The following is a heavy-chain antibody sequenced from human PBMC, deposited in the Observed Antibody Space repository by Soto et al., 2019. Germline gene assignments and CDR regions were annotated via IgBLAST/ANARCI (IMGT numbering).Heavy chain of an antibody. CDR3: ARDSDRIVVVPAAPSPLYYYYGMDV. J-gene: IGHJ6*02. Sequence: SVKLSCKASGGTFSSYAISWVRQAPGQGLEWMGGIIPIFGTANYAQKFQGRVTITADESTSTAYMELSSLRSEDTAVYYCARDSDRIVVVPAAPSPLYYYYGMDVWGQGTTVTV. D-gene: IGHD2-2*01. V-gene: IGHV1-69*13. CDR2: IIPIFGTA. CDR1: GGTFSSYA.